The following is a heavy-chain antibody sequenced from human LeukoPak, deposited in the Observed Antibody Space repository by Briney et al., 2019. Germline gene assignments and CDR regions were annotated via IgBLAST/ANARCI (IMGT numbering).Heavy chain of an antibody. Sequence: GGSLRLSCAASGFTVSSNYMSWVRQAPGKGLEWVSVIYSGGSTYYADSVKGRFTISRDNSKNTLYLQMNSLRAEDTALYYCARAGGYSDGYYYYMDVWGKGTTVTVSS. J-gene: IGHJ6*03. CDR1: GFTVSSNY. D-gene: IGHD5-18*01. V-gene: IGHV3-53*01. CDR3: ARAGGYSDGYYYYMDV. CDR2: IYSGGST.